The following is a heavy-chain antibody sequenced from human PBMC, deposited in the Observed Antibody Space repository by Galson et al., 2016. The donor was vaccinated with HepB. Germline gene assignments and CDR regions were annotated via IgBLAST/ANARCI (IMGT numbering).Heavy chain of an antibody. J-gene: IGHJ3*01. V-gene: IGHV4-61*02. D-gene: IGHD3-22*01. CDR3: PGGRFPPHYSAASAYPTDAFNL. CDR1: GVSITSDHFY. Sequence: TLSLTCTVSGVSITSDHFYWHWIRQPAGGGLEWIGRVSASGNTKYHPSLKGRVTISLDTSDNEFSPRLTSVTAADTALYYCPGGRFPPHYSAASAYPTDAFNLWGRGTRVTVSS. CDR2: VSASGNT.